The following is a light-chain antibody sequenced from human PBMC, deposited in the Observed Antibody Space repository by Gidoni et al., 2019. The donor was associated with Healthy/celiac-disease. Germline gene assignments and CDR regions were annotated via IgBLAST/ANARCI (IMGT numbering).Light chain of an antibody. J-gene: IGKJ2*01. CDR3: QQRSNWPPGVT. CDR2: DAS. V-gene: IGKV3-11*01. CDR1: QSVSRY. Sequence: EIVLPQSPATLSLSPGERATLSCRASQSVSRYLAWYQQKPGQAPRLLIYDASNRATGIPARFSGSGSGTDFTLTISSLEPEDFAVYYCQQRSNWPPGVTFXQXTKLEIK.